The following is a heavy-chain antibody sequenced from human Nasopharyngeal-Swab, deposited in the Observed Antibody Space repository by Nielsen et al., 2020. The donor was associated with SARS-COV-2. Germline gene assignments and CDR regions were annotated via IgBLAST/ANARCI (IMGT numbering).Heavy chain of an antibody. J-gene: IGHJ6*03. D-gene: IGHD3-10*01. CDR3: ARVVMVRGVSYYYYMDV. CDR2: IYDSGRT. Sequence: WIRQPPGKGLEWIESIYDSGRTYYNPSLKSRVTISVDTSKNQFSLNLSSVTAADTAVYYCARVVMVRGVSYYYYMDVWGKGTTVTVSS. V-gene: IGHV4-39*07.